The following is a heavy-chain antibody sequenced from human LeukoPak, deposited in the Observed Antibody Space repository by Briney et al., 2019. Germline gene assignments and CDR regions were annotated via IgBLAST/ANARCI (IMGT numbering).Heavy chain of an antibody. CDR2: IHYSGST. V-gene: IGHV4-39*07. D-gene: IGHD6-6*01. CDR3: ARGQQLVHY. Sequence: SETLSLTCTVSGGSISSGNYYWGWIRQPPGKGLDWIASIHYSGSTYYNPSLKSRVTISVDTSKNQFSLKLSSVTAADTAVYYCARGQQLVHYWGQGTLVTVSS. J-gene: IGHJ4*02. CDR1: GGSISSGNYY.